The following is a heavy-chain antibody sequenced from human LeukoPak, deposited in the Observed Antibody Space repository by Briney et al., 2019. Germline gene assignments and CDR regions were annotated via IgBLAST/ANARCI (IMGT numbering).Heavy chain of an antibody. J-gene: IGHJ4*02. CDR2: ISGSAVTT. Sequence: GGSLRLSCEASGFTFSTYAMSWVRQAPGKGLEWVSTISGSAVTTYYADSVKGRFTISRDNSKNTLYLQMNSLRAEDTAVYYCVRGAYSSSWLNFDYWGQGTLVTVSS. CDR1: GFTFSTYA. V-gene: IGHV3-23*01. CDR3: VRGAYSSSWLNFDY. D-gene: IGHD6-13*01.